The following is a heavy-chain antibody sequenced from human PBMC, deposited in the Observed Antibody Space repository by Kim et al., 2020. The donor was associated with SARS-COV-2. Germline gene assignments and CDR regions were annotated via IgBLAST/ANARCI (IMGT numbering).Heavy chain of an antibody. J-gene: IGHJ4*02. D-gene: IGHD5-12*01. V-gene: IGHV3-23*01. Sequence: TCYADAGKGRFTSSGDTSKNTVSLQMNSLRAEDTAVYYCARGHVADWGQGTLVTVSS. CDR3: ARGHVAD. CDR2: T.